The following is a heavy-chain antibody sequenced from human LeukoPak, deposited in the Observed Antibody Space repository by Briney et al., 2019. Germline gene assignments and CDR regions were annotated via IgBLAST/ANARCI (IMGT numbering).Heavy chain of an antibody. J-gene: IGHJ3*02. Sequence: GGSLRLSCAASGFTFSSYEMNWVRQAPGKGLEWVSYISSSGSTMYYADSVKGRFTISRDNAKNSLYLQMHSLRAEDTAVYYCATSCSGGSWYGAFDIWGQGTMVTVSS. CDR1: GFTFSSYE. CDR2: ISSSGSTM. CDR3: ATSCSGGSWYGAFDI. V-gene: IGHV3-48*03. D-gene: IGHD2-15*01.